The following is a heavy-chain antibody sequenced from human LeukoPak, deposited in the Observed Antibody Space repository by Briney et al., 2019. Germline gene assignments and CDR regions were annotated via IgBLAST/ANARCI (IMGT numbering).Heavy chain of an antibody. CDR2: IRSDASYE. CDR3: AKDGLQSTTSGVHLDS. Sequence: GGSLRLSCAASEFTFSSYAMHWVRQAPGKGLEWVAFIRSDASYEYYIDSVKGRFTLSRDNSKNTLYLQMSTLRPEDTAVYYCAKDGLQSTTSGVHLDSWGQGTLVTVSS. J-gene: IGHJ5*01. V-gene: IGHV3-30*02. CDR1: EFTFSSYA. D-gene: IGHD5/OR15-5a*01.